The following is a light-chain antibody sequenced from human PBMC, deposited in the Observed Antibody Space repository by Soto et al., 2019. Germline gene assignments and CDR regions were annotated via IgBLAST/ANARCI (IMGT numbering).Light chain of an antibody. CDR3: QSYDSSLTAPVV. Sequence: QSVLTQPPSVSGAPGQRVTISCTGSSSNIGAGFDVHWYQQFPGTAPKLLIYGNTNRPSGVPDRFSGSKSGTSASLAIIGRQAEDEAEYYGQSYDSSLTAPVVFGGGTKVTVL. V-gene: IGLV1-40*01. CDR2: GNT. CDR1: SSNIGAGFD. J-gene: IGLJ2*01.